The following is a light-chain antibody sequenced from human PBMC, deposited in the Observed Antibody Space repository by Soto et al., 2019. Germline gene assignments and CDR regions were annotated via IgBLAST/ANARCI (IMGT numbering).Light chain of an antibody. J-gene: IGKJ3*01. Sequence: DIQMTQSPSTLSASVGDRVTISCRASQSISSWLAWYQQKPGKAPKLLIYKASNLETGVPSRFSGSGSGTEFTLTISSLQPDDFATYYCQQYNSYPTFGPGTKVDI. V-gene: IGKV1-5*03. CDR1: QSISSW. CDR2: KAS. CDR3: QQYNSYPT.